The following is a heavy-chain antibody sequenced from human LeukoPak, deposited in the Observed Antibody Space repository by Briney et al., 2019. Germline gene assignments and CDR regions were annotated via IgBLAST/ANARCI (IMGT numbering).Heavy chain of an antibody. CDR2: LYYSGNT. D-gene: IGHD3-3*01. CDR1: GGSIITTSYY. CDR3: ARGLHTRLDY. V-gene: IGHV4-39*07. Sequence: SETLSLTCTVSGGSIITTSYYWGWVRQPPGKGLEWIGSLYYSGNTYYNPSLKSRITMSVDTSKSQFSLRLSSVTAADTAVYYCARGLHTRLDYWGQGTLVTVSS. J-gene: IGHJ4*02.